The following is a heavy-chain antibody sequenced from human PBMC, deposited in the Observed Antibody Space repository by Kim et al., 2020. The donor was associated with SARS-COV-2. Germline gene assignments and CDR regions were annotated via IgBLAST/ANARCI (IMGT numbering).Heavy chain of an antibody. Sequence: SETLSLTCSVFGGSFSGHYCTWIRQPPGKGLEWIGEIHPSGSTHYNPSLLSRVTMSLDTARNQCSLKVTSLTAADTAIYYCARGLDPYKLGTVWGRGTLV. CDR2: IHPSGST. D-gene: IGHD7-27*01. CDR1: GGSFSGHY. V-gene: IGHV4-34*01. J-gene: IGHJ4*02. CDR3: ARGLDPYKLGTV.